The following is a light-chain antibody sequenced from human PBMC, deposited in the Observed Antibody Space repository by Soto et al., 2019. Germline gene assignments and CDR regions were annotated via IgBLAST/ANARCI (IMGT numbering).Light chain of an antibody. CDR1: QSISSSF. V-gene: IGKV3-20*01. CDR2: GAS. J-gene: IGKJ5*01. CDR3: QQYDNSPIT. Sequence: EFVLTQSPATLSLSPWQRATLSCRASQSISSSFLAWYQQKPGQAPRLLIYGASSRATGSPDRFSGTGSETDFTLTISRLEPEDFAVYYCQQYDNSPITFGQGTRLEIK.